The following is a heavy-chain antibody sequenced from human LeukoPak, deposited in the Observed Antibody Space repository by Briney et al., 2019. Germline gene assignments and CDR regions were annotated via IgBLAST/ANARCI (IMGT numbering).Heavy chain of an antibody. V-gene: IGHV3-20*01. Sequence: GGSLRLSCAASGFSINDYGMSWVRQAPGKGLEWVSGINWNGGGTGYADSVKGRFTISRDNAKNSLYLQMSSLRAEDTALYHCARGSRRDSISVAGSWGQGTLVTVSS. CDR1: GFSINDYG. CDR2: INWNGGGT. D-gene: IGHD6-19*01. CDR3: ARGSRRDSISVAGS. J-gene: IGHJ5*02.